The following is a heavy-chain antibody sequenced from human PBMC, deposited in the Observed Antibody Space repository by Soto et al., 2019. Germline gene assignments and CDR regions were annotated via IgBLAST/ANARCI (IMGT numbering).Heavy chain of an antibody. CDR2: IIPIFGTA. V-gene: IGHV1-69*13. CDR1: GGSLRSYA. CDR3: AISGYPSLYYGMDV. J-gene: IGHJ6*02. D-gene: IGHD5-12*01. Sequence: ASVEVSCKACGGSLRSYAISWVRQALGQGLEWMGGIIPIFGTANYAQKFQGRVTITADESTSTAYMELSSLRSEDTAVYYCAISGYPSLYYGMDVWGQGTTVPVSS.